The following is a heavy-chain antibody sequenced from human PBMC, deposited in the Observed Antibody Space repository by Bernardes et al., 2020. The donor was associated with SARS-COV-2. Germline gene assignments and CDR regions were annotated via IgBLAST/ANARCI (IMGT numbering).Heavy chain of an antibody. V-gene: IGHV4-34*01. Sequence: SETLSLTCAVYGGSFSDSYYSWIRQPPGQGLEWIATINPGGHTNYNPSLKSRVTMSLDTSNNHVTLRVNSVTAADTAVYYCARGLLGEDDWGQGTLVTVSS. J-gene: IGHJ4*02. CDR1: GGSFSDSY. CDR3: ARGLLGEDD. D-gene: IGHD3-10*01. CDR2: INPGGHT.